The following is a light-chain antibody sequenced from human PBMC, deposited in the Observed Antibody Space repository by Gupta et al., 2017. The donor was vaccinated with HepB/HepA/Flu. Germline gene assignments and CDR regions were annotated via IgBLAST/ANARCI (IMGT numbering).Light chain of an antibody. V-gene: IGLV3-21*04. CDR3: QVWDNGSDHYV. J-gene: IGLJ1*01. Sequence: SYVVPQPSSVSVAPGMTASLTCGANNLGNYSVHWYLQKPVQAPVLLISFDAFRPSGIPERISGSNSGNTATLTITWVEAGDEADYYCQVWDNGSDHYVFGCGTTVTVL. CDR1: NLGNYS. CDR2: FDA.